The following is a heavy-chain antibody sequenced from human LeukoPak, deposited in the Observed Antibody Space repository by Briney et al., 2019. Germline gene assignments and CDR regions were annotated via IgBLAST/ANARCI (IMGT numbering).Heavy chain of an antibody. J-gene: IGHJ4*02. D-gene: IGHD4-23*01. Sequence: PSETLSLTCTVSGGSITSYYWSWIRQPPGKGLEWIGYIYTSGSTNYNPSLKSRVTISVDTSKNQFSLKLSSVTAADTAVYYCARRHVGGTSPFDYWGQGTLDTVSS. CDR2: IYTSGST. V-gene: IGHV4-4*09. CDR1: GGSITSYY. CDR3: ARRHVGGTSPFDY.